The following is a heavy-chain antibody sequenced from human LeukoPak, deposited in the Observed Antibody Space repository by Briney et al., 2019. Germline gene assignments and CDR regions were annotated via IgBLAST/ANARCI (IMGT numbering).Heavy chain of an antibody. D-gene: IGHD3-22*01. Sequence: PGGSLRLSCAASGLTFSSYWMSWVRQAAGKGLEWVANIKQDGSEQYYVDSVKGRFTISRDNAKNSLYLQMNSLRAEDTAGYYCAREDSSGYAWGQGTLVTVSS. CDR3: AREDSSGYA. CDR2: IKQDGSEQ. V-gene: IGHV3-7*01. CDR1: GLTFSSYW. J-gene: IGHJ5*02.